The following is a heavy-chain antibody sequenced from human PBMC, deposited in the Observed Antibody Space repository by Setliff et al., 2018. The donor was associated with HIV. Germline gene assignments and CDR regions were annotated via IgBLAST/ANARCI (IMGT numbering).Heavy chain of an antibody. D-gene: IGHD3-22*01. Sequence: LRLSCAASGFTFSNYAMHWVRQAPGKGLEWVAVISYDGSNKYYADSVKGRFTISRDNSKNTLYLQMNSLRVEDTAVYYCARETMYDSRGYLSHYFDYWGQGTPVTSPQ. J-gene: IGHJ4*02. CDR3: ARETMYDSRGYLSHYFDY. V-gene: IGHV3-30-3*01. CDR2: ISYDGSNK. CDR1: GFTFSNYA.